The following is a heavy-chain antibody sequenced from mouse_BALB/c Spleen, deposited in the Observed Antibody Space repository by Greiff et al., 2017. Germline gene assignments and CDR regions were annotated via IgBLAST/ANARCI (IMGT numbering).Heavy chain of an antibody. Sequence: VQRVESGPSLVQPSQSLSITCTVSGFSLTSYGVHWVRQSPGKGLEWLGVIWRGGSTDYNAAFMSRLSITKDNSKSQVFFKMNSLQADDTAIYYCAKKGGSSPYYYAMDYWGQGTSVTVSS. CDR2: IWRGGST. V-gene: IGHV2-5-1*01. CDR3: AKKGGSSPYYYAMDY. CDR1: GFSLTSYG. D-gene: IGHD1-1*01. J-gene: IGHJ4*01.